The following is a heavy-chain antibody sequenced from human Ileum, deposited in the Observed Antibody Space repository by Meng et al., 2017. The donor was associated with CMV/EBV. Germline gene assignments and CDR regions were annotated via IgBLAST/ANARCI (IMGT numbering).Heavy chain of an antibody. CDR2: INSDVSRT. CDR1: GCTFSNYW. Sequence: SGCTFSNYWMHWVRQTPGRGLVWVSRINSDVSRTSYADSVKGRFTISRDNAKNTLYLQMNGLRAEDTAVYYCARSAAYYYDSSGYLRYWGQGTLVTVSS. V-gene: IGHV3-74*01. D-gene: IGHD3-22*01. J-gene: IGHJ4*02. CDR3: ARSAAYYYDSSGYLRY.